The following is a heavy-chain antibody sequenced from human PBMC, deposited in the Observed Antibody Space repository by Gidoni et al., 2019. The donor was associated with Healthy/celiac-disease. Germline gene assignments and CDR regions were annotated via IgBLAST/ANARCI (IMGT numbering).Heavy chain of an antibody. D-gene: IGHD6-13*01. CDR3: ARGRRQLAAAGPDDAFDI. CDR2: MNPNSGNT. Sequence: QVQLVQSGAEVKKPGASVKVSCKASGYTFTCYDINWVRQATGQGLEWMGWMNPNSGNTGDAQKFQGRVTMTRNTSISTAYMELSSLRSEDTAVYYCARGRRQLAAAGPDDAFDIWGQGTMVTVSS. J-gene: IGHJ3*02. V-gene: IGHV1-8*01. CDR1: GYTFTCYD.